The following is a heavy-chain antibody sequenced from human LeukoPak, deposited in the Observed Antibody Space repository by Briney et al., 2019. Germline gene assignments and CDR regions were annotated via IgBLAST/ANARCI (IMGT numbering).Heavy chain of an antibody. V-gene: IGHV1-8*01. CDR2: MNPNSGNT. Sequence: ASVKVSCKASGYTFTSYDINWVRQATGQGLEWMGWMNPNSGNTGYAQKFQGRVTMTRSTSISTAYMELSSLRSEDTAVYYCARPGYCSSTSCYSPFDYWGQGTLVTVSP. CDR1: GYTFTSYD. J-gene: IGHJ4*02. CDR3: ARPGYCSSTSCYSPFDY. D-gene: IGHD2-2*02.